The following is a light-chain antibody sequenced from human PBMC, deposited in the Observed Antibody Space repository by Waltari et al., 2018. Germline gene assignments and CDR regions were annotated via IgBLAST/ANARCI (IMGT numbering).Light chain of an antibody. J-gene: IGKJ1*01. CDR1: QSISSY. Sequence: DIQMTQSPSSLPASVGDRVTNTCRASQSISSYLNWYQQKPGKAPKLLIYAASSLQSGVPSRFSGSGSGTDFTLTISSLQPEDFATYYCQQSYSTPWTFGQGTKVEIK. CDR2: AAS. CDR3: QQSYSTPWT. V-gene: IGKV1-39*01.